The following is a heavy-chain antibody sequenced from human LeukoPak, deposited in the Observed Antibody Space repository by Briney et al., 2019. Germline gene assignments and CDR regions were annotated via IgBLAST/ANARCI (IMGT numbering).Heavy chain of an antibody. CDR3: ARGGTPGYSSGRIDY. J-gene: IGHJ4*02. CDR1: GFTVSINY. CDR2: IYSAGNT. D-gene: IGHD6-19*01. V-gene: IGHV3-53*04. Sequence: PGGSLRLSCVASGFTVSINYMSWVRQAPGKGLEWVSVIYSAGNTYSADSVKGGFTISRHNSENTLYLHMNSLRVEDTAVYFCARGGTPGYSSGRIDYWGQGTLVTVSS.